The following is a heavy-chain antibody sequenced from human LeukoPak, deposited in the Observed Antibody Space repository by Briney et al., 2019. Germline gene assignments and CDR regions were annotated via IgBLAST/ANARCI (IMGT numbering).Heavy chain of an antibody. CDR1: GFTFSSYW. J-gene: IGHJ6*03. D-gene: IGHD4-11*01. CDR2: IKQDGSEK. CDR3: AREATVTTINPYYYYYMDV. Sequence: GGSLRLSCAASGFTFSSYWMSWVRQAPGKGLEWVANIKQDGSEKYYVDSVKGRFTISRDNAKNSLYLQMNSLRAEDTALYHCAREATVTTINPYYYYYMDVWGKGTTVTVSS. V-gene: IGHV3-7*03.